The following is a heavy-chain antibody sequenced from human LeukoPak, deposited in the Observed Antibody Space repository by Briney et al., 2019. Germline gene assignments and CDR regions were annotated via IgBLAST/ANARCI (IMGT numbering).Heavy chain of an antibody. CDR2: VSYRGGT. D-gene: IGHD3-9*01. Sequence: SETLSLTCTVSGDFINSSNYYWGWIRQPPGNGLESIGSVSYRGGTYYNPSLKSRVTISLDTSKNQLSLKLNSVTAADTAVYFCARDPFDLLTGHFDFWGQGTLVTVSS. CDR1: GDFINSSNYY. J-gene: IGHJ4*02. V-gene: IGHV4-39*07. CDR3: ARDPFDLLTGHFDF.